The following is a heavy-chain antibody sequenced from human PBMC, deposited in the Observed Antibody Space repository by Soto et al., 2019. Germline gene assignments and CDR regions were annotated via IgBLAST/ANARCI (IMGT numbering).Heavy chain of an antibody. D-gene: IGHD3-22*01. V-gene: IGHV1-69*13. CDR1: GGTFSKYS. CDR2: IIPMFGKA. Sequence: GASVKVSCKASGGTFSKYSISWVRQAPGQGLEWMGGIIPMFGKANYVQKFQGRVTITADESTSTGYMELRSLISEDTAVYYCARDGTLYDSTGYYYLYWGQGTLVTVSS. CDR3: ARDGTLYDSTGYYYLY. J-gene: IGHJ4*02.